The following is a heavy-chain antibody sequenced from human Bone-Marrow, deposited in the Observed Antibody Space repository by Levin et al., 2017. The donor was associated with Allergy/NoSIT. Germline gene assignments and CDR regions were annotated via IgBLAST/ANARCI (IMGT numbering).Heavy chain of an antibody. CDR3: ARGGMETTENWFGA. CDR1: GFIFSDHY. Sequence: GESLKISCAASGFIFSDHYMSWARQAPGKGLEWLSYISASHETIYYADSVKGRFTISRDNAKNSLHLQMRSLRVEDTAVYYCARGGMETTENWFGAWGQGILVTVSS. V-gene: IGHV3-11*01. J-gene: IGHJ5*02. D-gene: IGHD1/OR15-1a*01. CDR2: ISASHETI.